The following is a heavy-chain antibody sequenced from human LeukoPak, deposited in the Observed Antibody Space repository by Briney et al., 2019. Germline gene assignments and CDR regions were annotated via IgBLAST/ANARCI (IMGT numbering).Heavy chain of an antibody. V-gene: IGHV3-23*01. J-gene: IGHJ6*03. CDR1: GFTFSSYA. CDR3: AKGGYDWGDYYYYMDV. D-gene: IGHD5-12*01. CDR2: INGGGSST. Sequence: GGSLRLSCAASGFTFSSYAMTWVRQAPGKGLEWVSAINGGGSSTYYADSVKGRFTIHRDNSKNTLYLQMNSLRAEDTAVYYCAKGGYDWGDYYYYMDVWGKGTTVTVSS.